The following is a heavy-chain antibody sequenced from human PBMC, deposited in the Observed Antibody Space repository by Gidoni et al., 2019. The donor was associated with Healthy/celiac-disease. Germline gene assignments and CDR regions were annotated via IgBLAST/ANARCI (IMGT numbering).Heavy chain of an antibody. J-gene: IGHJ6*02. CDR3: AREDFVASRLVLQERNYYYGMDV. CDR2: INPNSNGT. Sequence: QVQLGQSGAEAKKTGASVKVACKASGNNFTGYYTLLVRQAPGQGLEWMGWINPNSNGTNYAQKFQGWCTMTRDTSSSTAYMELSRLRSDDTAVYYCAREDFVASRLVLQERNYYYGMDVWGQGTTVTVSS. D-gene: IGHD6-6*01. V-gene: IGHV1-2*04. CDR1: GNNFTGYY.